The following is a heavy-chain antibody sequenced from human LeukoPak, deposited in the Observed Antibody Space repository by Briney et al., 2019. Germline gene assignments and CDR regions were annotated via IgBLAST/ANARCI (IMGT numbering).Heavy chain of an antibody. D-gene: IGHD3-22*01. CDR1: GGSISSSSYY. CDR3: ARVNGGLYDSSGYYDY. J-gene: IGHJ4*02. CDR2: IYYSGST. Sequence: TSETLSLTCTVSGGSISSSSYYWGWIRQPPGKGLEWIGSIYYSGSTYYNPSLKSRVTISVDTSKNQFSLKLSSVTVADTAVYYCARVNGGLYDSSGYYDYWGQGTLVTVSS. V-gene: IGHV4-39*07.